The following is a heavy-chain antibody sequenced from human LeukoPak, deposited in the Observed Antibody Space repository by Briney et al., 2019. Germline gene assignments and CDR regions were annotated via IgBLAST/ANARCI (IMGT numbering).Heavy chain of an antibody. CDR2: IYYSGST. V-gene: IGHV4-59*01. Sequence: ASETLSLTCTVSGGSISSYYWSWIRQPPGRGLEWIGNIYYSGSTNYNPSLKSRVTISVDTSKNQFSLKLSSVTAADTAVYYCTRGSIAYYYMDVWGKGTTVTISS. CDR3: TRGSIAYYYMDV. J-gene: IGHJ6*03. CDR1: GGSISSYY. D-gene: IGHD3-22*01.